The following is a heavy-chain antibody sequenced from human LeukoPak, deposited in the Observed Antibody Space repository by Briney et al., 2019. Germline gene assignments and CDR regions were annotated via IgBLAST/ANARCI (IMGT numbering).Heavy chain of an antibody. D-gene: IGHD3-16*01. CDR1: GVSISSYY. CDR3: ARLEDFLGEFDY. Sequence: SSETLSLTCTVSGVSISSYYWSWLRQPPGKGLEWIGYIYYSGSTNYNPSLKSRVTISVDTSKNQFSLKLSSGTAADTAVYYCARLEDFLGEFDYWGQGTLVTVSS. J-gene: IGHJ4*02. CDR2: IYYSGST. V-gene: IGHV4-59*08.